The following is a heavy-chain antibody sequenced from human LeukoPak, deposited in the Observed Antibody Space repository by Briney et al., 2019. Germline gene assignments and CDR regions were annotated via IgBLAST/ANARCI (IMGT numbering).Heavy chain of an antibody. CDR1: GGSISSGGYS. J-gene: IGHJ4*02. CDR3: ARGVPPVRSSWYRFEVRGFDY. D-gene: IGHD6-13*01. Sequence: ASETLSLTCAVSGGSISSGGYSWSWIRQPPGKGLEWIGYIYHSGSTYYNPSLKSRVTISVDRSKNQFSLKLSSVTAADTAVYYCARGVPPVRSSWYRFEVRGFDYWGQGTLVTVSS. V-gene: IGHV4-30-2*01. CDR2: IYHSGST.